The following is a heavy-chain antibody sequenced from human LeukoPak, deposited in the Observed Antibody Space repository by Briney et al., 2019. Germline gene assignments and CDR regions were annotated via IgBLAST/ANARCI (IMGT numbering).Heavy chain of an antibody. CDR2: ISGSSGII. CDR1: GFTFNTYT. Sequence: GGSLRLSCAASGFTFNTYTMNWVRQAPGKGLVWVSYISGSSGIIDYADSVRGRFTISRDNAKNSLYLQMNSLRAEDTAVYYCARGSTYYESSSQVPFDYWGQGTLVTVSS. CDR3: ARGSTYYESSSQVPFDY. J-gene: IGHJ4*02. D-gene: IGHD3-22*01. V-gene: IGHV3-48*01.